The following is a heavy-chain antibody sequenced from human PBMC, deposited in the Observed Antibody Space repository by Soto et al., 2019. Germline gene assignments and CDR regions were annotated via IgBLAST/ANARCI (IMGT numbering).Heavy chain of an antibody. D-gene: IGHD6-13*01. Sequence: PGGSLRLSCAASGFTFSSYAMSWVRQAPGKGLEWVSSISGGGNDAYYADSVKGRFTISRDNSRNTLYLQMNSLRADDTAVHYCARSLFLASTGIEPFDFWGQGTLVTVSS. CDR2: ISGGGNDA. V-gene: IGHV3-23*01. J-gene: IGHJ4*02. CDR3: ARSLFLASTGIEPFDF. CDR1: GFTFSSYA.